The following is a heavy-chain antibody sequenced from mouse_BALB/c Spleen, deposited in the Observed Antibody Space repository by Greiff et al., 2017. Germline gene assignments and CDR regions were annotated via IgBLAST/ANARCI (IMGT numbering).Heavy chain of an antibody. Sequence: QVQLQQSGAELVRPGASVTLSCKASGYTFTDYEMHWVKQTPVHGLEWIGAIDPETGGTAYNQKFKGKATLTADKSSSTAYMELRSLTSEDSAVYYCTRYGYGSSFYFDYWGQGTTLTVSS. CDR2: IDPETGGT. J-gene: IGHJ2*01. CDR3: TRYGYGSSFYFDY. CDR1: GYTFTDYE. D-gene: IGHD1-1*01. V-gene: IGHV1-15*01.